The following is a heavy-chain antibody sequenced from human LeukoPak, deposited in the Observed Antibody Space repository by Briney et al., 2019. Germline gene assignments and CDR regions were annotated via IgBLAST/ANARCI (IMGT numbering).Heavy chain of an antibody. CDR2: IKQDGSEK. D-gene: IGHD6-25*01. Sequence: GSLRLSCAASGFTFSRDWMSWVRQAPGKGVEWVAHIKQDGSEKYYEDSVKGRFTISRDNAKNSLYLQMNSLRAEDTAVYYCARDPSSPATPWYFDLWGRGTLVTVSS. CDR1: GFTFSRDW. CDR3: ARDPSSPATPWYFDL. J-gene: IGHJ2*01. V-gene: IGHV3-7*01.